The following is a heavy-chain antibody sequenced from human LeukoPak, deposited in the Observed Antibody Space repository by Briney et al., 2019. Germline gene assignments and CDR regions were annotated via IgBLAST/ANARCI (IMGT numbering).Heavy chain of an antibody. J-gene: IGHJ6*03. D-gene: IGHD6-19*01. V-gene: IGHV1-2*02. CDR1: GYTFTGYY. Sequence: ASVKVSCTASGYTFTGYYMHWVRQAPGQGLEWMGWINPNSGGTNYAQKFQGRVTMTRDTSISTAYMELSRLRSDDTAVYYCARARSSGWYYYYYMDVWGKGTTVTVSS. CDR2: INPNSGGT. CDR3: ARARSSGWYYYYYMDV.